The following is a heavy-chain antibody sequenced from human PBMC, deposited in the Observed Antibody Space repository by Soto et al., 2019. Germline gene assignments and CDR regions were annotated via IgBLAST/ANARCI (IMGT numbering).Heavy chain of an antibody. CDR1: GFTFSDYY. V-gene: IGHV3-11*04. J-gene: IGHJ6*02. CDR2: ISSSGSTI. CDR3: ARDQVAAAGNYYYYYGMDV. D-gene: IGHD6-13*01. Sequence: PGGSLRLSCAASGFTFSDYYMSWIRQAPGKGLEWVSYISSSGSTIYYADSVKGRFTISRDNAKNSLYLQMNSLRAEDTAVYYCARDQVAAAGNYYYYYGMDVWGQGTTVTVS.